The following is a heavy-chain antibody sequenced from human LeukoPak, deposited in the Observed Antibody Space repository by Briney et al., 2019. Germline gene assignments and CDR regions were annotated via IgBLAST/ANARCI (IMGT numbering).Heavy chain of an antibody. CDR3: ARDRSNLYGSGYSYYFDY. D-gene: IGHD3-22*01. CDR2: ISGSGGST. J-gene: IGHJ4*02. Sequence: GGSLRLSCAASGFTFSSYAMSWVRQAPGKGLEWVSAISGSGGSTYYADSVKGRFTISRDNSKNTLYLQMNSLRAEDTAVYYCARDRSNLYGSGYSYYFDYWGQGTLVTVSS. V-gene: IGHV3-23*01. CDR1: GFTFSSYA.